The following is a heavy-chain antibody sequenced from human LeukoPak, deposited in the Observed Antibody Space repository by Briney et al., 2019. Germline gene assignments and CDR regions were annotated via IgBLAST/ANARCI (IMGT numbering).Heavy chain of an antibody. CDR3: ATGFFYFYYMDV. V-gene: IGHV3-21*01. CDR2: ISSSSSYI. Sequence: GGSLRLSCAASGFTFSSYSMNWVRQAPGKGLEWVSSISSSSSYIYYADSVKGRFTISRDNAKNSLYLQMNSLRAEDTAVYYCATGFFYFYYMDVWGKGTTVTISS. J-gene: IGHJ6*03. D-gene: IGHD1-1*01. CDR1: GFTFSSYS.